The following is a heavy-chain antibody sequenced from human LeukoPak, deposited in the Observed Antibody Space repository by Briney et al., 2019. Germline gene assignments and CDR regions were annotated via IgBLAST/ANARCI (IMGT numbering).Heavy chain of an antibody. CDR2: IYNVGST. CDR1: GDSVSNYY. J-gene: IGHJ3*02. CDR3: ARDGALDYRNLVTDALDI. V-gene: IGHV4-4*07. D-gene: IGHD4-11*01. Sequence: SETLSLTCTVSGDSVSNYYWSWVRQPAGKGLEWIGRIYNVGSTSHSPSLKSRVTMSLDTSKNQFSLKLTSVTAADTAVYYCARDGALDYRNLVTDALDIWGPGTMVTVSS.